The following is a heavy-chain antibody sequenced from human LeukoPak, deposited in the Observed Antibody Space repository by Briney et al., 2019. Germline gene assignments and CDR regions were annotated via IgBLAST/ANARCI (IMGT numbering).Heavy chain of an antibody. D-gene: IGHD2-2*01. J-gene: IGHJ3*02. CDR3: ARLTVPAANAFDI. V-gene: IGHV4-38-2*02. CDR2: IYHSGST. CDR1: GYSISSGYY. Sequence: SETLSLTCTVSGYSISSGYYWGWIRQPPGKGLQWIGTIYHSGSTFYNPSLKSRVTISVDTSKNQFSLKLSSVTAADTAVYYCARLTVPAANAFDIWGQGTMVTVSS.